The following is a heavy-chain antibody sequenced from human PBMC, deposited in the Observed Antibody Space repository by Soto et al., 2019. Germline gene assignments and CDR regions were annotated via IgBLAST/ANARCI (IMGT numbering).Heavy chain of an antibody. J-gene: IGHJ6*02. D-gene: IGHD4-4*01. V-gene: IGHV3-30-3*01. CDR2: ISYDGSNK. CDR1: GFTFSSYA. CDR3: ARGGSTVTTEYYYYYYGMDV. Sequence: GGSLRLSCAASGFTFSSYAMHWVRQAPGKGLEWVAVISYDGSNKYYADSVKGRFTISRDNSKNTLYLQMNSLRAEDTAVYYCARGGSTVTTEYYYYYYGMDVRGQGTTVTVSS.